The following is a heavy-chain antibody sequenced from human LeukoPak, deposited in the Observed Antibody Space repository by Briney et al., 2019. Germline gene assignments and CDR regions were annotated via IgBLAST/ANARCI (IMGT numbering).Heavy chain of an antibody. V-gene: IGHV3-43*02. J-gene: IGHJ6*02. D-gene: IGHD4-17*01. CDR2: ISGRGDST. CDR1: GFTFDDYA. CDR3: GKDFGYGDGMWYGMDV. Sequence: PGGSLRLSCAASGFTFDDYAMHWVRQAPGKGLEWVSVISGRGDSTYYEDSVKGRFTISRDNSKNSLYLQMNSLRSEDTALYYCGKDFGYGDGMWYGMDVWGPGTTVTVSS.